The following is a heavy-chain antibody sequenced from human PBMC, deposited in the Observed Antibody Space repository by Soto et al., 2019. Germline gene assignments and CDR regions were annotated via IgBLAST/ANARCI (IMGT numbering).Heavy chain of an antibody. CDR1: GFSFSTYD. Sequence: LRLSCSASGFSFSTYDVHWVRQAPAKGLEFVAGISPNGAATYYADSVKGRSTISRDNSKNTLYLQMGSLTPDDTALYYCVKLTDYWGPGTLVTVSS. V-gene: IGHV3-64D*06. CDR2: ISPNGAAT. D-gene: IGHD3-9*01. J-gene: IGHJ4*02. CDR3: VKLTDY.